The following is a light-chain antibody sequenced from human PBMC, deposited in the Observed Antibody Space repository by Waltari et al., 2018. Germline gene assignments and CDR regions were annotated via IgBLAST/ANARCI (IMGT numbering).Light chain of an antibody. Sequence: EIVLTQSPATLSLSPGERATLSCRASQSVSSYLAWYQQKPGQAPRLLIYDASNRATGIPARFSGSGSGTDFTLTISSLEPEDFAVYYCQQRSNWFLTFGGGTKVEIK. V-gene: IGKV3-11*01. CDR3: QQRSNWFLT. CDR2: DAS. J-gene: IGKJ4*01. CDR1: QSVSSY.